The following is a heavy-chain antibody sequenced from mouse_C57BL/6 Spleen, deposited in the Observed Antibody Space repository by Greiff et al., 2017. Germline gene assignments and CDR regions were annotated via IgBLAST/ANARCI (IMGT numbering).Heavy chain of an antibody. Sequence: LQQPGAELVMPGASVKLSCKASGYTFTSYWMHWVKQRPGQGLEWIGEIDPSDSYTNYNQKFKGKSTLTVDKSSSTADMQLSSLTSEDSAVYYCANGYDGVASWGQGTLVTVSA. CDR3: ANGYDGVAS. V-gene: IGHV1-69*01. CDR2: IDPSDSYT. CDR1: GYTFTSYW. J-gene: IGHJ3*01. D-gene: IGHD2-2*01.